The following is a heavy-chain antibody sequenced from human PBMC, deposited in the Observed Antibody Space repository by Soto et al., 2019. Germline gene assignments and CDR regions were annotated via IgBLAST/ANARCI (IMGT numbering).Heavy chain of an antibody. D-gene: IGHD4-17*01. J-gene: IGHJ4*02. Sequence: QIQLVQSGPEVKKPGASVKVSCKASGYTFPSSTVSWLRQAPGQGLEWMGWINAYNGDTNYAQKLQGRVTMTTDTSTNTAYMGLTGLGSDDTATYFCAIANYGDNDYWGQGTLVTVSS. CDR1: GYTFPSST. V-gene: IGHV1-18*01. CDR3: AIANYGDNDY. CDR2: INAYNGDT.